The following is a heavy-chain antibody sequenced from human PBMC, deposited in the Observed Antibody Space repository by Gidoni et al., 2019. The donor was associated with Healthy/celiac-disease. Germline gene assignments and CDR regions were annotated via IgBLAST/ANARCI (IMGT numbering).Heavy chain of an antibody. CDR3: ASSGFTMVQGVDPEDWFDP. J-gene: IGHJ5*02. Sequence: QVQLQQSGPGLVKPSQTLSLTCAISGDSVSSNSAAWNWIRQSPSRGLEWLGRTYYRSKWYNDYAVSVKSRITINPDTSKNQFSLQLNSVTPEDTAVYYCASSGFTMVQGVDPEDWFDPWGQGTLVTVSS. CDR2: TYYRSKWYN. CDR1: GDSVSSNSAA. D-gene: IGHD3-10*01. V-gene: IGHV6-1*01.